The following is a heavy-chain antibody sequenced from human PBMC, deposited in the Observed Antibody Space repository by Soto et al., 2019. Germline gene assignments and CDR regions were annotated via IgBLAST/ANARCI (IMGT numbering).Heavy chain of an antibody. CDR3: AKDLVGFSSSWYYGMDV. V-gene: IGHV3-9*01. CDR2: ISWNSGSI. J-gene: IGHJ6*02. CDR1: GFTFDDYA. Sequence: PGGSLRLSCAASGFTFDDYAMHWVRQAPGKGLEWVSGISWNSGSIGYADSVKGRFTISRDNAKNSLYLQMNSLRAEDTALYYCAKDLVGFSSSWYYGMDVWGQGTTVTVSS. D-gene: IGHD6-13*01.